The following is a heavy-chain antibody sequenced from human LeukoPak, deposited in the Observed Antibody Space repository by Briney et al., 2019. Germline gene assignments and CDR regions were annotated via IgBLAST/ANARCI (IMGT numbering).Heavy chain of an antibody. D-gene: IGHD4-11*01. CDR2: ISSSSSYI. J-gene: IGHJ4*02. Sequence: PGGSLRLSCAASGFTFSSYSVKWVRQAPGKGLECVSSISSSSSYIYYADPVKGRFTIARDNARNSLYLQMNSLRAEDTAVYYCARSQDYQYYFDYWGQGTLVTVSS. V-gene: IGHV3-21*01. CDR3: ARSQDYQYYFDY. CDR1: GFTFSSYS.